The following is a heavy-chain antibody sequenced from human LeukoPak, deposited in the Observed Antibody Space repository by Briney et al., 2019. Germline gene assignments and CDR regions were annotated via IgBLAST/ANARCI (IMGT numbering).Heavy chain of an antibody. D-gene: IGHD5-12*01. CDR1: GFTFSSYS. CDR3: ARDRPFEGGGYGDY. V-gene: IGHV3-48*01. Sequence: GGSLRLSCAASGFTFSSYSMNWVRQAPGKGLEWVSYISSSSSTIYYADSVKGRFTISRDNAKNSLYLQMNSLRAEDTAVYYCARDRPFEGGGYGDYWGQGTLVTVSS. J-gene: IGHJ4*02. CDR2: ISSSSSTI.